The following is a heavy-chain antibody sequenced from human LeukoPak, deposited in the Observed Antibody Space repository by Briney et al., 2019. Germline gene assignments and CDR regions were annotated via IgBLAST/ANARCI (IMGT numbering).Heavy chain of an antibody. CDR3: AREKLWGNSALDY. Sequence: PSETLSLTCTVSGGSISSGGYYWSWIRQHPGKGVEWIGYIYYSGSNYYNPSLKSRVTIPVDTSKNQFSLKLSSVTAADTAVYYCAREKLWGNSALDYWGQGTLVTVSS. J-gene: IGHJ4*02. CDR1: GGSISSGGYY. CDR2: IYYSGSN. D-gene: IGHD4-23*01. V-gene: IGHV4-31*03.